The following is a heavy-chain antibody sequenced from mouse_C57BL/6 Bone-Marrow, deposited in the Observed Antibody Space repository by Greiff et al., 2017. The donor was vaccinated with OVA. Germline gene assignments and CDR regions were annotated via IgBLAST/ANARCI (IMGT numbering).Heavy chain of an antibody. CDR1: GYTFTDYY. CDR2: INPNNGGT. J-gene: IGHJ1*03. D-gene: IGHD2-2*01. Sequence: VQLQQSGPELVKPGASVKISCKASGYTFTDYYMNWVKQSHGKSLEWIGDINPNNGGTSYNQKLKGKATLTVDKSSSTAYMELRSLTSEYSAVYYCARGDLLWLRRLYFDVWVTGTTVTVSS. CDR3: ARGDLLWLRRLYFDV. V-gene: IGHV1-26*01.